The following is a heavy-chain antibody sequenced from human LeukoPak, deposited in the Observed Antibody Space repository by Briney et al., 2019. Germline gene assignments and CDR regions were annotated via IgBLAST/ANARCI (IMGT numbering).Heavy chain of an antibody. Sequence: GGSLRLSCAASGFTFSTYAMHWVRQAPGKGLEWVAVISYDGSNEYYADSVTGRFTISRDNSKNTLYLQMNSLRAEDTAVYYCARDRVGATDYFDYWGQGTLVTVSS. CDR3: ARDRVGATDYFDY. CDR1: GFTFSTYA. V-gene: IGHV3-30-3*01. CDR2: ISYDGSNE. J-gene: IGHJ4*02. D-gene: IGHD1-26*01.